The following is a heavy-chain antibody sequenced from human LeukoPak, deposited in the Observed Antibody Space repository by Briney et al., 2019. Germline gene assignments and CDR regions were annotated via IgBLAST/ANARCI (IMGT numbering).Heavy chain of an antibody. V-gene: IGHV1-2*02. J-gene: IGHJ4*02. D-gene: IGHD1-26*01. CDR3: ARDMDSGPDFFDY. CDR1: GYTFTDYY. CDR2: INPHSGGT. Sequence: ASVKVSCKSSGYTFTDYYMHWVRQAPGQGLEWMGWINPHSGGTDHAQKFQGRVTMTRDTSISTAYMELSRLRSDDTAVYYCARDMDSGPDFFDYWGLGTLVTVSS.